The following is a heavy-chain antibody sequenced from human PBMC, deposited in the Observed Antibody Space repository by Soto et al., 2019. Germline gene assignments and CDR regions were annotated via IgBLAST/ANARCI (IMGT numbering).Heavy chain of an antibody. V-gene: IGHV3-48*02. CDR3: ARDGPYNWNNGHYFDY. CDR1: GFTFSSYS. J-gene: IGHJ4*02. D-gene: IGHD1-20*01. Sequence: PGGSLRLSCAASGFTFSSYSMNWVRQAPGKGLEWVSYISSSSSTIYYADSVEGRFTISRDNAKNSLYLQMNSLRDEDAAVYYCARDGPYNWNNGHYFDYWGQGTLGTAPQ. CDR2: ISSSSSTI.